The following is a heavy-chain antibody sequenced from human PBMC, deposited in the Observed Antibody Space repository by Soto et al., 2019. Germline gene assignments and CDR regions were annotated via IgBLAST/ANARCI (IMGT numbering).Heavy chain of an antibody. CDR1: VFTFSSYA. J-gene: IGHJ6*02. Sequence: GWSLRLSWAASVFTFSSYAMSWVRQSPGKGLEWVSAISGSGGSTYYADSVKGGFTISRDNSKNTLYLQMNSLRAEDTAVYYCAKEGKQQLDPDDYGMDVWGQGTAVTVSS. CDR3: AKEGKQQLDPDDYGMDV. D-gene: IGHD6-13*01. CDR2: ISGSGGST. V-gene: IGHV3-23*01.